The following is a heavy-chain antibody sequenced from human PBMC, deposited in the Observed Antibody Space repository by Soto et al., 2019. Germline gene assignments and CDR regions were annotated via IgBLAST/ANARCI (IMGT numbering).Heavy chain of an antibody. CDR3: AGDSPHDSTVAGDY. J-gene: IGHJ4*02. CDR1: GFTFSTHW. Sequence: PGGTLRLSCAASGFTFSTHWMHWGRQGPGKGLVWVSRINGDGSQTTSADSVRGRLTISRDNAQNTFYHQMNNKRGEDTAAYYYAGDSPHDSTVAGDYWGQGTLVTVST. D-gene: IGHD3-22*01. V-gene: IGHV3-74*03. CDR2: INGDGSQT.